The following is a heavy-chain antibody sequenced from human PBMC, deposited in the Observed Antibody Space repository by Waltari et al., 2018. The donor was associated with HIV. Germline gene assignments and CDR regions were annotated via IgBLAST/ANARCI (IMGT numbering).Heavy chain of an antibody. CDR1: GDSISGGDYY. D-gene: IGHD4-17*01. V-gene: IGHV4-30-4*01. CDR3: ARATPNYGDYYFDF. CDR2: IRYSGTT. Sequence: QVQLQESGPGLVKPSQTLSLTCTVSGDSISGGDYYWSWIRQPPGKGREWIGYIRYSGTTYYKPPLKSRVTVSADRSKNQFSLKLNSVTAADTAVYYCARATPNYGDYYFDFWGQGALVSVSA. J-gene: IGHJ4*02.